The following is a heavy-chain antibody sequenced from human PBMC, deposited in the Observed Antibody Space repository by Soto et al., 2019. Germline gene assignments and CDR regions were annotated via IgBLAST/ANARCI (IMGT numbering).Heavy chain of an antibody. CDR2: INPNSGGT. J-gene: IGHJ6*03. Sequence: GASVKVSCKASGYTFTGYYMHWVRQAPGQGLEWMGWINPNSGGTNYAQKFQGWVTMTRDTSISTAYMELSRLRSDDTAVYYCARGPDIVVVPAAPDPYYYYMDVWGKGTTVTVSS. CDR1: GYTFTGYY. V-gene: IGHV1-2*04. CDR3: ARGPDIVVVPAAPDPYYYYMDV. D-gene: IGHD2-2*01.